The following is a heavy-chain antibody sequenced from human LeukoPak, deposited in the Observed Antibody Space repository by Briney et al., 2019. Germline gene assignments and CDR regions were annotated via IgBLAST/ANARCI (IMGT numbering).Heavy chain of an antibody. J-gene: IGHJ4*02. D-gene: IGHD5-18*01. CDR3: ARDRAMDDY. CDR2: IKQDGSEK. CDR1: GFTFSNYW. Sequence: GGSLRLSCAASGFTFSNYWMNWVRQAPGKGLEWVANIKQDGSEKYYVDPVKGRFTISRDNAKNSLYLHMNSLRAEDTAVYYCARDRAMDDYWGQGTLVTVSS. V-gene: IGHV3-7*04.